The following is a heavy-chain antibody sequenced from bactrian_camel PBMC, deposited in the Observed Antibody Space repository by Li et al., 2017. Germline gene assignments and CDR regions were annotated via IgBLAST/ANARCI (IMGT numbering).Heavy chain of an antibody. CDR2: ITTGVGDT. J-gene: IGHJ4*01. V-gene: IGHV3S54*01. D-gene: IGHD5*01. CDR1: GYTYTYNC. Sequence: VQLVESGGGSVQAGGSLRLSCVGSGYTYTYNCVGWFRQAPGKEREAVAIITTGVGDTYYAGSVKGRFTISRVNTKNTVVLQMNSLKAEDTAMYYCAIGLFADFGLGRGTQVTVS.